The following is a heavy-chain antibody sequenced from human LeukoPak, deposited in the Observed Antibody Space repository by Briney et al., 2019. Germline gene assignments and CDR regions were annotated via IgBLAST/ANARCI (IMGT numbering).Heavy chain of an antibody. CDR2: NYYSGST. CDR3: ARVYRYDFWSGYYDY. J-gene: IGHJ4*02. D-gene: IGHD3-3*01. CDR1: GGSISSYY. Sequence: SETLSLTCTVSGGSISSYYWSWIRQPPGKGLEWIGYNYYSGSTNYNPSLKSRVTISVDTSKNQFSLKLSSVTAADTAVYYCARVYRYDFWSGYYDYWGQGTLVTVSS. V-gene: IGHV4-59*01.